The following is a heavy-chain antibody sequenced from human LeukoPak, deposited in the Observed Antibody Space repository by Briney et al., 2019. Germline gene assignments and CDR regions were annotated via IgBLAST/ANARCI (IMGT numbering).Heavy chain of an antibody. CDR1: GYTFTSYG. J-gene: IGHJ4*02. V-gene: IGHV1-18*01. D-gene: IGHD3-3*01. CDR3: ARDIKWVTIFGVVQPTFDY. CDR2: ISAYNGNT. Sequence: GASVKVSCKASGYTFTSYGISWVRQAPGQGLEWMGWISAYNGNTNYAQKLQGRVTMTTDTSTSTAYMELRSLRSDDTAVYYCARDIKWVTIFGVVQPTFDYWGQGTLVTVSS.